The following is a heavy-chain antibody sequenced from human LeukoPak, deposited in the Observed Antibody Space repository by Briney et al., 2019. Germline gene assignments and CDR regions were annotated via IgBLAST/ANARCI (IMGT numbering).Heavy chain of an antibody. CDR2: IRYDGSNK. J-gene: IGHJ3*02. CDR1: GFTFSSYG. D-gene: IGHD6-19*01. V-gene: IGHV3-30*02. Sequence: GGSLRLSCAASGFTFSSYGMHWVRQAPGKGLEWVAFIRYDGSNKYYADSVKGRFTISRDNSKNTLYLQMNSLRAEDTAVYYCAKTNIAVAGHDAFDIWGQGTMVTVSS. CDR3: AKTNIAVAGHDAFDI.